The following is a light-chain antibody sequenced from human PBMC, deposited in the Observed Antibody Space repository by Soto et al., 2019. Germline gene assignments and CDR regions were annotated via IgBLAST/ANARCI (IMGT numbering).Light chain of an antibody. CDR2: AAS. CDR1: QSISRF. J-gene: IGKJ5*01. CDR3: QQSYSPPTVT. Sequence: DIEMTQSPSSLSASVGDRVTITWGAGQSISRFLNWYQQKPGKAPKLLIYAASSLQSGVPSRFSGSGSGTDFTLTISSLKPQDFATYYCQQSYSPPTVTFGQGTRLEIK. V-gene: IGKV1-39*01.